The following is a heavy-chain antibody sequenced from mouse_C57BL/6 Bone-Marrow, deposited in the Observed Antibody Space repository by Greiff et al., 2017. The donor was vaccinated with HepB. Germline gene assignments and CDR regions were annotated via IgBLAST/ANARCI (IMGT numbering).Heavy chain of an antibody. CDR3: ARLDYGNCSWFAY. CDR1: GYTFTSYL. V-gene: IGHV1-64*01. D-gene: IGHD2-1*01. J-gene: IGHJ3*01. CDR2: IHPNSGST. Sequence: QVQLQQPGAELVKPGASVKLSCKASGYTFTSYLMHWVTQRPGQGLEWIGMIHPNSGSTNYNEKFKSKATLTVDKSYSTAYMQLSSLTSEDSAVYYSARLDYGNCSWFAYWGQGTLVTVSA.